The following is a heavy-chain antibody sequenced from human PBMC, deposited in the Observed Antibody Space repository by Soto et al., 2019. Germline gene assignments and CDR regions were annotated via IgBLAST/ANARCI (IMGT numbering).Heavy chain of an antibody. J-gene: IGHJ4*02. D-gene: IGHD6-19*01. Sequence: QVQLVESGGGVVQPGRSLRLSCVASGFIFSTYGMHWVRQAPGKGPEWVAAIWHDGSNTYYGDSVKGRFTISRDKSKNALYLQVNGLRVEDTAVYYCARGNSGWSFDYWGQGTLVTVSS. CDR1: GFIFSTYG. V-gene: IGHV3-33*01. CDR2: IWHDGSNT. CDR3: ARGNSGWSFDY.